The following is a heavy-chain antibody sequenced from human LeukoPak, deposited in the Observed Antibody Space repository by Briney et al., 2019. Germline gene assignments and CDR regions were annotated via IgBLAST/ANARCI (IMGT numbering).Heavy chain of an antibody. CDR2: LYSGGNT. J-gene: IGHJ6*03. Sequence: SGGSLRLFCAPSRPTVRSNYMTWVRHAPGKGLEWVSILYSGGNTHYADSVKGRFTLSRDNSQNTLYLQMNSLRAEDTAIYYCARVAYPPRKSSYYYYMDVWGIGTTVTVSS. CDR1: RPTVRSNY. CDR3: ARVAYPPRKSSYYYYMDV. V-gene: IGHV3-53*01.